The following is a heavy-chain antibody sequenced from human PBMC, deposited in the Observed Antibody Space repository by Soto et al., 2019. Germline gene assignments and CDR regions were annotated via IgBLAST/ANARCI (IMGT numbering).Heavy chain of an antibody. D-gene: IGHD6-19*01. Sequence: GGSLRLSCAVSGFTFSTYTMHWVRQAPGKGLEWVAVIWYDGSNKYYAESVKGRFTISRDNSKNTLYLQMNNLRAEDTAVYYCARDSHVGSGWQLTADYWGQGTLVTVSS. V-gene: IGHV3-33*08. CDR3: ARDSHVGSGWQLTADY. J-gene: IGHJ4*02. CDR1: GFTFSTYT. CDR2: IWYDGSNK.